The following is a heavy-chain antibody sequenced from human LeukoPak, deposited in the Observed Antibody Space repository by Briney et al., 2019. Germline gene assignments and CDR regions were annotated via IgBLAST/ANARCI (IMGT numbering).Heavy chain of an antibody. CDR3: ASTSGYCSGGSCYLGAFDI. J-gene: IGHJ3*02. CDR2: INHSGST. V-gene: IGHV4-34*01. Sequence: SETLSLTCAVYGVSFSGYYWSWIRQPPGKGLEWIGEINHSGSTNYNPSLKSRVTISVDTSKNQFSLKLRSVTAADTAVYYCASTSGYCSGGSCYLGAFDIWGQGTMVTVSS. CDR1: GVSFSGYY. D-gene: IGHD2-15*01.